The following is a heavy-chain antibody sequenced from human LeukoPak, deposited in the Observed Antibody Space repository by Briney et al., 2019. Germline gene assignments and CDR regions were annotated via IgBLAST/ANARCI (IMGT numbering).Heavy chain of an antibody. CDR2: INAGNGDT. D-gene: IGHD4-23*01. CDR3: ATVTRGTTLDH. J-gene: IGHJ5*02. V-gene: IGHV1-3*01. CDR1: GYTFTRHA. Sequence: ASVEVSCKASGYTFTRHAIHWVRQAPGQRLEWMGWINAGNGDTKYSQKFQGRVTFTGDTSASTAYMELSSLKSEDTAVYYCATVTRGTTLDHWGQGTLVTVSS.